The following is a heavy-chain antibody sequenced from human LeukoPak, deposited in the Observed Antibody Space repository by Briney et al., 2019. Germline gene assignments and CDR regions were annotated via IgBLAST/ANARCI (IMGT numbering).Heavy chain of an antibody. D-gene: IGHD2-2*02. CDR3: ARVYCSSTSCYIRSRYYYYCMDV. CDR2: ISACNGNT. Sequence: ASVKVSCKASGYTFTSYGTSWVRQAPGQGLEWMGWISACNGNTNYAQKLQGRVTMTTDTSTSTAYMELRSLRSDDTAVYYCARVYCSSTSCYIRSRYYYYCMDVWGKGTTVTVSS. V-gene: IGHV1-18*01. CDR1: GYTFTSYG. J-gene: IGHJ6*03.